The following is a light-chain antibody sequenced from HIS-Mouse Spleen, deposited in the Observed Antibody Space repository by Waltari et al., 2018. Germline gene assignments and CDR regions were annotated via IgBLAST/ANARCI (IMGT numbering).Light chain of an antibody. J-gene: IGLJ2*01. CDR2: EDS. V-gene: IGLV3-10*01. Sequence: SYELTQPPSVSVSPGQTARITCSGDALPNKYADWYQQKSGQAPVPVIYEDSKRPSGIPERFSGSSSGTMATLTISVAQVEDEADYYCYSTDSSGNHRVFGGGTKLTVL. CDR1: ALPNKY. CDR3: YSTDSSGNHRV.